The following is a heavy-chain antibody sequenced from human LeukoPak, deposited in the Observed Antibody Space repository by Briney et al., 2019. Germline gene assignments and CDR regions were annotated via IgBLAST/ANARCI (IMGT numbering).Heavy chain of an antibody. CDR3: AELGITMIGGV. CDR2: ISGRGGST. CDR1: GFTFSSYA. V-gene: IGHV3-23*01. J-gene: IGHJ6*04. Sequence: GGSLRLSCAASGFTFSSYAMSWVRQAPGKGLEGVSAISGRGGSTYYADSVKGRFTISRGNAKNSLYLQMNSLRAEDTAVYYCAELGITMIGGVWGKGTTVTISS. D-gene: IGHD3-10*02.